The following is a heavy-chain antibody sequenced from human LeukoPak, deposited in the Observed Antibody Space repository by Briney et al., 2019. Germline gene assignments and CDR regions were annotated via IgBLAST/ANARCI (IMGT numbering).Heavy chain of an antibody. CDR1: GYMFTSYG. V-gene: IGHV1-18*01. J-gene: IGHJ6*04. CDR2: ISAYNGNT. CDR3: ARDRRGRAVANPYYYNGMDV. D-gene: IGHD6-19*01. Sequence: GASVKVSCKASGYMFTSYGLSWVRQAPGQGLEWMRWISAYNGNTRYAQKFQGRVTMTTDTSTRTAYMEMRSLRSDDTAVYYCARDRRGRAVANPYYYNGMDVWGEGTTVTVSS.